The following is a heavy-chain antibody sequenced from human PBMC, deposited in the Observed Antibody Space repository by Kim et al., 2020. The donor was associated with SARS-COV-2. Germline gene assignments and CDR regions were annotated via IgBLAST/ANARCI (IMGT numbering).Heavy chain of an antibody. CDR3: AKLIWADAFDV. CDR1: GFTFSSYG. V-gene: IGHV3-23*01. J-gene: IGHJ3*01. Sequence: GGSLRLSCAASGFTFSSYGMNWVRQAPGKGLEWVSGIRGSDGSTYYADSVKGRFTISRDNPKNTLYLQMNSLRAEDTAIYYCAKLIWADAFDVWGQGTMVTVSS. D-gene: IGHD2-8*01. CDR2: IRGSDGST.